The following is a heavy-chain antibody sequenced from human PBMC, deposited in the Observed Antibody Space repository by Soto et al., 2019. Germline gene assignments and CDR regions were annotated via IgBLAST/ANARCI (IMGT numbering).Heavy chain of an antibody. CDR2: IKQDGSEK. CDR3: AREMYYDILTGYYIPLDAFDI. CDR1: GFTFSSYW. Sequence: GGSLRLSCAASGFTFSSYWMSWVRQAPGKGLEWVANIKQDGSEKYYVDSVKGRFTISRDNAKNSLYLQMNSLRAEDTAVYYCAREMYYDILTGYYIPLDAFDIWGQGTMVTISS. D-gene: IGHD3-9*01. J-gene: IGHJ3*02. V-gene: IGHV3-7*03.